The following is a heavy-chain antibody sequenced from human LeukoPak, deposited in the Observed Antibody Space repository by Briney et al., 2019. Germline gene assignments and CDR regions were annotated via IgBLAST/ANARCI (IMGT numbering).Heavy chain of an antibody. D-gene: IGHD3-22*01. CDR3: ARGREYYDSSGYSS. CDR2: IYYSGST. J-gene: IGHJ4*02. V-gene: IGHV4-59*01. CDR1: GGSISSYY. Sequence: SETLSLTCTVSGGSISSYYWSWIRQPPGKGLEWIGYIYYSGSTNYNPPLKSRVTISVDTSKNQFSLKLSSVTAADTAVYYCARGREYYDSSGYSSWGQGTLVTVSS.